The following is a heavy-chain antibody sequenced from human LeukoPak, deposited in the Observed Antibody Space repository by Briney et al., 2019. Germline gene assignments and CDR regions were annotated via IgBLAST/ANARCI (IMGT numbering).Heavy chain of an antibody. V-gene: IGHV3-11*01. Sequence: GGSLRLSCAASGFTFSNYYMSWIRQAPGKGLEWVSYISSSGSTIYYADSVKGRFTISRDNAKNSLYLQMNSLRAEDTAVYYCARYYSGSFHSPILYWGQGTLVTVSS. CDR3: ARYYSGSFHSPILY. CDR1: GFTFSNYY. D-gene: IGHD1-26*01. CDR2: ISSSGSTI. J-gene: IGHJ4*02.